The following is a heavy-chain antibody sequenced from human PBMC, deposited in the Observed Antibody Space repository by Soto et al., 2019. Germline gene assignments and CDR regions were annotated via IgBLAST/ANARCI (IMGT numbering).Heavy chain of an antibody. CDR3: AKQFSGWSYFFDD. CDR2: ISYEGSTK. V-gene: IGHV3-30-3*02. Sequence: QVQLVESGGGVVQPGRSLNLSCAASGFSFSTYAMHWVRQAPGKGLEWVAVISYEGSTKYYADSMKGRFTISRDNAKNTLYLQMNSLIAGDTAVYYCAKQFSGWSYFFDDWGQGTLVTVSS. D-gene: IGHD6-19*01. CDR1: GFSFSTYA. J-gene: IGHJ4*02.